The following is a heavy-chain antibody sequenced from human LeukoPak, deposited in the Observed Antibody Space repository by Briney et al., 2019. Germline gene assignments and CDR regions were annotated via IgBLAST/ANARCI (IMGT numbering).Heavy chain of an antibody. V-gene: IGHV3-48*01. D-gene: IGHD1-20*01. CDR3: ARMYNWNFDY. J-gene: IGHJ4*02. CDR2: ISGSSSTI. CDR1: GFTFSTYS. Sequence: GRSLRLSCAASGFTFSTYSMNWVRQAPGKGLDWVSYISGSSSTIYYADSVKGRFTISRDNAKNSLYLQMNSLRAEDTAVYYCARMYNWNFDYWGQGTLVTVSS.